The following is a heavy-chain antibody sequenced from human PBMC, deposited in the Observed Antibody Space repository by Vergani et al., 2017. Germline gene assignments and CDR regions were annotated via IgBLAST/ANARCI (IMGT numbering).Heavy chain of an antibody. CDR3: ARAWPGQLGDYFDY. CDR1: GFTFSSYA. V-gene: IGHV3-30-3*01. J-gene: IGHJ4*02. CDR2: ISYDGSNK. D-gene: IGHD6-6*01. Sequence: VQLVESGGGVVQPGRSLRLSCAASGFTFSSYAMHWVRQAPGKGLEWVAVISYDGSNKYYADSVKGRFTISRDNSKNTLYLQMNSLRAEDTAVYYCARAWPGQLGDYFDYWGQGTLVTVSS.